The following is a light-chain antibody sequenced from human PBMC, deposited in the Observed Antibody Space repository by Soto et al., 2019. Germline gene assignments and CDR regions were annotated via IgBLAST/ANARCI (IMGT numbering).Light chain of an antibody. CDR1: QSVSSN. CDR2: GAS. CDR3: QQYNNWPPMA. V-gene: IGKV3-15*01. J-gene: IGKJ1*01. Sequence: EIVMTQSPATLSVSPGERATLSCRASQSVSSNLAWYQQKPGQAPRLLIYGASARATGIPARFSGNGSGTEFTLTISSLQSGDFAVYYCQQYNNWPPMAFGQGTKVEIK.